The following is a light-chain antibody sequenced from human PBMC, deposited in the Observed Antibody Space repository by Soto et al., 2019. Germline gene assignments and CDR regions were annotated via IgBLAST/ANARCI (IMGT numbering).Light chain of an antibody. CDR2: DAS. J-gene: IGKJ4*01. V-gene: IGKV3-11*01. CDR3: QQRRNWPRLA. Sequence: EIVLTQSPATLSWSPGERATLSCRASQSVSTYLAWYQQKPGQAPRLLIYDASNRATGIPARFTGSGSGTDFTLTISSLEPEDFAVYYCQQRRNWPRLAFGGGTKVDIK. CDR1: QSVSTY.